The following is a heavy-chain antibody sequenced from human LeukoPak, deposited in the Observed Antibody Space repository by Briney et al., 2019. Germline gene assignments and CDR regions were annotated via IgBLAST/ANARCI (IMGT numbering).Heavy chain of an antibody. Sequence: SETLSLTCTVSGGSMRNYYWSWIRQPAGKGLEWIGRIYTSGSTNYNPSVKSRVTMSVDTSKNQFSLELSSVTAADTAVYYCARASWGSDFDYWGQGTLVTVSS. CDR1: GGSMRNYY. J-gene: IGHJ4*02. D-gene: IGHD7-27*01. CDR2: IYTSGST. V-gene: IGHV4-4*07. CDR3: ARASWGSDFDY.